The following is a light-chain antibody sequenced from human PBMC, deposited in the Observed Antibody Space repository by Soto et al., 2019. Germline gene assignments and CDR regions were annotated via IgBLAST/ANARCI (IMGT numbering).Light chain of an antibody. CDR1: SSDVGGYNY. Sequence: QSALTQPASXXXXXXXXXXXSCTGTSSDVGGYNYVSWYRQHPGKAPKLMIYDVNNQPSGVSNRFSGSKSGNTASLTISGLQAEDEADYYCSSHSSSSTLVVFGGGTKLTVL. CDR3: SSHSSSSTLVV. CDR2: DVN. J-gene: IGLJ2*01. V-gene: IGLV2-14*03.